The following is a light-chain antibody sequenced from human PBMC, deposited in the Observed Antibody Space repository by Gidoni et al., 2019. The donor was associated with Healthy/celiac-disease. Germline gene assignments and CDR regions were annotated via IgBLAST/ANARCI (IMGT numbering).Light chain of an antibody. CDR2: LGS. CDR1: RSLLHSNGYNY. Sequence: DIVMTQSPLPLPVTPGEPASISCRSSRSLLHSNGYNYLDWYLQKPGQSPQLLIYLGSNRASGVPDRFSGSGSGTDFTLKISRVEAEDVGVYYCMQALQTPPSFGQGTKLEIK. V-gene: IGKV2-28*01. CDR3: MQALQTPPS. J-gene: IGKJ2*03.